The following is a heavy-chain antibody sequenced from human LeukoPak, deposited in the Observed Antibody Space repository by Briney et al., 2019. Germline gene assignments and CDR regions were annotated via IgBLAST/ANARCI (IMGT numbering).Heavy chain of an antibody. CDR3: ARGRGSGHKENWFDP. CDR2: MNPNSGNT. D-gene: IGHD6-19*01. Sequence: GASVKVSCKASGYTFTTYDINWVRQDTGQGLEWMGWMNPNSGNTGYTQKFQGRVTMTRNTSISTAYMELSSLRSEDTAVYYCARGRGSGHKENWFDPWGQGTLVTVSS. V-gene: IGHV1-8*01. J-gene: IGHJ5*02. CDR1: GYTFTTYD.